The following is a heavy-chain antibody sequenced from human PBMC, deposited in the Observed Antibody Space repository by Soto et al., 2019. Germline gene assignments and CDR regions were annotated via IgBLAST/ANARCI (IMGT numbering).Heavy chain of an antibody. CDR3: ARGTDYYDSSGYPLDY. J-gene: IGHJ4*02. CDR2: IYYSGST. CDR1: GGSISSGDYY. V-gene: IGHV4-30-4*01. D-gene: IGHD3-22*01. Sequence: PSETLSLTCTVSGGSISSGDYYWSWIRQPPGKGLEWIGYIYYSGSTYYNPSLKSRVTISVDASKNQFSLKLSSVTAADTAVYYCARGTDYYDSSGYPLDYWGQGTLVTVSS.